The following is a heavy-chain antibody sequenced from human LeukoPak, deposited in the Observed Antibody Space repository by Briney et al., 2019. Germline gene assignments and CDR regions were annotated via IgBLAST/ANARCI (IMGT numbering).Heavy chain of an antibody. CDR1: GFAFSSYA. V-gene: IGHV3-23*01. CDR2: ISGSGGST. Sequence: GGSLRLSCAASGFAFSSYAMSWVRQAPGKGLEWVSVISGSGGSTYYADSVKGRFTISRDNSKNTLYLQMNSLRVEDTAIYYCAKVVNSGYYYYFDYWGQGTLVTVSS. D-gene: IGHD3-22*01. J-gene: IGHJ4*02. CDR3: AKVVNSGYYYYFDY.